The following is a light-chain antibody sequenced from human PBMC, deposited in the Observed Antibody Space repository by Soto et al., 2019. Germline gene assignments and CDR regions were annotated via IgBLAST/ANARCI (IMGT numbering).Light chain of an antibody. Sequence: DIQMTQSPSSLSASVGDRVTITCQASQDISNYLNWYQQKPGKAPKLLIYDASNLETGVPSRFSGSGSGTDFTFTISSLQTEDIAKYYCQQYDNGGFTFGPGTKVDIK. V-gene: IGKV1-33*01. CDR1: QDISNY. CDR3: QQYDNGGFT. CDR2: DAS. J-gene: IGKJ3*01.